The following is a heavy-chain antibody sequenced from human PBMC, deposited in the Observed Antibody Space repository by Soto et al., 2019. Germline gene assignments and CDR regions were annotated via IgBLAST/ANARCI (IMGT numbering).Heavy chain of an antibody. J-gene: IGHJ5*02. CDR3: ARGQGMVPAERGDWFDP. CDR2: IYYSGST. D-gene: IGHD2-2*01. V-gene: IGHV4-31*03. Sequence: QVQLQESGPGLVKPSQTLSLTCTVSGGSISSGGYYWSWIRQHPGKGLEWIGYIYYSGSTYYNPSRKSRVTISVDTSKNQFSLKLSSVTAADTDVYYCARGQGMVPAERGDWFDPWGQGTLVTVSS. CDR1: GGSISSGGYY.